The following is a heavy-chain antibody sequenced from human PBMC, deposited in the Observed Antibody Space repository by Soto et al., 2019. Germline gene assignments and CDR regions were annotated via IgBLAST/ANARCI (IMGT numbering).Heavy chain of an antibody. V-gene: IGHV3-48*01. CDR2: ISSSSSTI. Sequence: EVQLVESGGGLVQPGGSLRLSCAASGFTFSSYSMNWVRQAPGKGLEWVSYISSSSSTIYYADSVKGRFTISRDNAKNSLYLQMSGLRAEDRAVYSSARIGRLRWGDYWGQGTLVTVSS. D-gene: IGHD4-17*01. J-gene: IGHJ4*02. CDR3: ARIGRLRWGDY. CDR1: GFTFSSYS.